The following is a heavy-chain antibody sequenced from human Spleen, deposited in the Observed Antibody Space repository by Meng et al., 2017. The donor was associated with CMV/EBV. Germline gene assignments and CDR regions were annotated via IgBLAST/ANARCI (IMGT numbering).Heavy chain of an antibody. CDR2: IIPILGTA. D-gene: IGHD3-22*01. CDR3: ARGDSSAYFTTTFDY. J-gene: IGHJ4*02. Sequence: SVKVSCKASGGTFSSHSISWVRQAPGQGLEWVGGIIPILGTANYAQKFQGRVTITTDESTSTAYMELSDLRSEDTAVYYCARGDSSAYFTTTFDYWGQGTLVTVSS. V-gene: IGHV1-69*16. CDR1: GGTFSSHS.